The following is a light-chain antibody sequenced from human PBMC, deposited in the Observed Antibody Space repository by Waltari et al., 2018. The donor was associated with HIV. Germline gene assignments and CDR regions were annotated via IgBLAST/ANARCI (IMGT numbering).Light chain of an antibody. CDR3: QKYNSAPPA. Sequence: DVRMTQSPSSLSASVGDRVSITCRASQGIDNYLAWYQQRPGKVPELLLYAASTLRSGVQSRFSGRRSGTDFTLTISGLQSEDFATYYCQKYNSAPPAFGGVTKVGIK. CDR2: AAS. V-gene: IGKV1-27*01. J-gene: IGKJ4*01. CDR1: QGIDNY.